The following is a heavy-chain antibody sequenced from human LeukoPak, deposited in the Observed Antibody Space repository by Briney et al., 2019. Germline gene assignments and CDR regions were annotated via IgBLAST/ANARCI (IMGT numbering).Heavy chain of an antibody. CDR3: TTEDIVVVVGAYDP. CDR1: GFIFSDQY. CDR2: IKSKTDGGTT. V-gene: IGHV3-15*01. D-gene: IGHD2-15*01. Sequence: GGSLRLSCAASGFIFSDQYMDWVRQAPGKGLEWVGRIKSKTDGGTTDYAAPVKGRFTISRDDSKNTLYLQMNSLKTEDTAVYYCTTEDIVVVVGAYDPWGQGTLVTVSS. J-gene: IGHJ5*02.